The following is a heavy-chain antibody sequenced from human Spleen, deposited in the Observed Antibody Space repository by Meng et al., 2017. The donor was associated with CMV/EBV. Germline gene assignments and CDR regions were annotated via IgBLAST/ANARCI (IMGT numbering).Heavy chain of an antibody. CDR3: AREMTYYYDSSGYYPDHDAFDI. D-gene: IGHD3-22*01. J-gene: IGHJ3*02. CDR2: ISAYNGNT. CDR1: GYTFTGYY. V-gene: IGHV1-18*04. Sequence: ASVKVSCKASGYTFTGYYMHWVRQAPGQGLEWMGWISAYNGNTNYAQKLQGRVTMTTDTSTSTAYMELRSLRSDDTAVYYCAREMTYYYDSSGYYPDHDAFDIWGQGTMVTVSS.